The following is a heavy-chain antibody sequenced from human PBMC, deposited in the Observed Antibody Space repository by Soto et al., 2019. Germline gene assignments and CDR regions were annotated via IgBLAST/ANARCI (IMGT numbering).Heavy chain of an antibody. V-gene: IGHV3-48*03. J-gene: IGHJ6*02. CDR2: ISSSGSTI. D-gene: IGHD2-15*01. Sequence: GGSLRLSCAASGFTFSSYEMNWVRQAPGKGLEWVSYISSSGSTIYYADSVKGRFTISRDNAKNSLYLQMNSLRAEDTAVYYCARDRGIVVVVAAIYYYGMDVWGQGTTVTVSS. CDR1: GFTFSSYE. CDR3: ARDRGIVVVVAAIYYYGMDV.